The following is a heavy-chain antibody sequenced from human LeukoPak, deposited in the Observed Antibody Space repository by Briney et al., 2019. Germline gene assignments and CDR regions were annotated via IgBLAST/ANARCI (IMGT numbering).Heavy chain of an antibody. CDR2: ISNVGSTK. V-gene: IGHV3-30*04. CDR3: ARSRLDGSTSSPDY. D-gene: IGHD2-2*01. Sequence: PGGSLRLSCAASGFTFNFFAMHWVRQAPGKGLEWVAVISNVGSTKYYADSVKGRFTISRDNSKNTPHLQVNSLRAEDTAVYYCARSRLDGSTSSPDYWGQGTLVTVSS. J-gene: IGHJ4*02. CDR1: GFTFNFFA.